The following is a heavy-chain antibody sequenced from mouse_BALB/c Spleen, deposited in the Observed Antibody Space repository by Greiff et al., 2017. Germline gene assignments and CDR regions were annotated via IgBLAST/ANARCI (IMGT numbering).Heavy chain of an antibody. D-gene: IGHD2-5*01. CDR2: ISSGSSTI. Sequence: EVKLVESGGGLVQPGGSLKLSCAASGFTFSSFGMHWVRQAPEKGLEWVAYISSGSSTIYYADTVKGRFIISRDNPKHNLFLKMTSLRSEDTALCYSEGTHSNLFDYWGQGTTLTVSS. V-gene: IGHV5-17*02. J-gene: IGHJ2*01. CDR3: EGTHSNLFDY. CDR1: GFTFSSFG.